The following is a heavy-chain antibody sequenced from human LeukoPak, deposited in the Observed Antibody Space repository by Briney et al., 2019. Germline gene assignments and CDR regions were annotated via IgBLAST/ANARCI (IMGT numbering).Heavy chain of an antibody. CDR3: ARGMVRGANSASDI. V-gene: IGHV5-51*01. J-gene: IGHJ3*02. Sequence: GASLQISCKGSGSIFTTYWIGWVRQLPGKGLEWMGIIYPSDSESRYSPSFQGQVTISADKSISTAYLQWSSLKASDTAMYYCARGMVRGANSASDIWGQGTMVTVSS. CDR2: IYPSDSES. CDR1: GSIFTTYW. D-gene: IGHD3-10*01.